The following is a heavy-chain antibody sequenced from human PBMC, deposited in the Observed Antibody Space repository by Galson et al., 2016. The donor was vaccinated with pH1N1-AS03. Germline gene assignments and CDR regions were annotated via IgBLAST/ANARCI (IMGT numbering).Heavy chain of an antibody. D-gene: IGHD5-12*01. Sequence: ETLSLTCTVSGGSITSYYWSWIRQSPGKGLEWIGYFYYSGGTNYNPSLKSRLTIVGDTSTNQFSLKLTSVTAVDTAVYYCARGSGGYGLDVWGQGTTVTVSS. V-gene: IGHV4-59*01. CDR1: GGSITSYY. J-gene: IGHJ6*02. CDR2: FYYSGGT. CDR3: ARGSGGYGLDV.